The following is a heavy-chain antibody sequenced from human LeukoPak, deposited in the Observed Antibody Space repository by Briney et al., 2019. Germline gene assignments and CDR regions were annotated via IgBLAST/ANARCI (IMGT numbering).Heavy chain of an antibody. Sequence: ASVTVSCKASGYTFTSYEIHGVRQAPGQGLEWMGWMNPNSGNTAYAQKFQGGLTIPRHTPMSKAYMEVSSLGREDTAVYYCARGASRSIDYWGQGALVTVSS. CDR2: MNPNSGNT. CDR3: ARGASRSIDY. J-gene: IGHJ4*02. V-gene: IGHV1-8*03. D-gene: IGHD2/OR15-2a*01. CDR1: GYTFTSYE.